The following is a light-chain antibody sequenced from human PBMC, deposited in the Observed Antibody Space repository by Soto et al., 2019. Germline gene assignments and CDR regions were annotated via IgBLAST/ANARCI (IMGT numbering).Light chain of an antibody. J-gene: IGLJ2*01. Sequence: QSALTQPPSASGSPGQSVTFSCTGTSSDVGASNYVSWYQHHPGKAPKLMIYEVNKRPSGVPNRFSGSKSGNTASLTVSGLKAEDEAAYYCSSFAGSNNPVVFGGGTKVTVL. CDR2: EVN. CDR3: SSFAGSNNPVV. V-gene: IGLV2-8*01. CDR1: SSDVGASNY.